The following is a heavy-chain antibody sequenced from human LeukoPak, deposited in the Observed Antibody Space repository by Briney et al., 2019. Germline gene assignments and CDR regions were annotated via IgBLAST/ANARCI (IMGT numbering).Heavy chain of an antibody. CDR1: GFSFSSYG. J-gene: IGHJ4*02. Sequence: PGMSLRLSCVASGFSFSSYGMHWVRQPPGKGLEWVAVIWCDGTNENYADSVKGRFTISRDNLKNTLYLQMNNLRAEDTAVFYCASHGGLWGQGTLVTVSS. V-gene: IGHV3-33*01. CDR3: ASHGGL. CDR2: IWCDGTNE. D-gene: IGHD6-25*01.